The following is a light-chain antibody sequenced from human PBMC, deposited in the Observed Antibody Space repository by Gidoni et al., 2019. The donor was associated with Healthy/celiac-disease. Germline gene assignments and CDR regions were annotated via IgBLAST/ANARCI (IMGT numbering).Light chain of an antibody. V-gene: IGLV3-25*02. CDR1: ALPKQY. Sequence: SYELTQPPSVSVSPGQTARITCSGDALPKQYAYWYQQKPGQAPVLVIYKDSERPSGIPERFSGSSSGTTVTLTISGVQAEDEADYHCQSADSSGTSYVFGTGTKVTVL. CDR2: KDS. J-gene: IGLJ1*01. CDR3: QSADSSGTSYV.